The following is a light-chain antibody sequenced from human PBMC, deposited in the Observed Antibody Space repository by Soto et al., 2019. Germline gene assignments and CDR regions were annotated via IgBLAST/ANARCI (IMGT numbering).Light chain of an antibody. CDR2: DND. J-gene: IGLJ3*02. CDR3: EAWDSSLSAGV. V-gene: IGLV1-51*01. CDR1: RSNIGNNY. Sequence: QSVLTQPPSVSAAPGQKVTVSCSGSRSNIGNNYVSWYQHLPGTAPKLLIYDNDKRPSGIPDRFSASKSGTSATLGITGLQTGDEAEYYCEAWDSSLSAGVFGGGTKVTVL.